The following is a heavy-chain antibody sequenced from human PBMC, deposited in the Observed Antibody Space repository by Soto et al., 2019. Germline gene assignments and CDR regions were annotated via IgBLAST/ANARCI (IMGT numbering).Heavy chain of an antibody. CDR3: AKDRPGNYYDSSGYWPYFDY. J-gene: IGHJ4*02. V-gene: IGHV3-30*18. D-gene: IGHD3-22*01. Sequence: GGSLRLSCAASGFTFSSYGMHWVRQAPGKGLEWVAVISYDGSNKYYADSVKGRFTISRDNSKNTLYLQMNSLRAEDTAVYYCAKDRPGNYYDSSGYWPYFDYWGQGTLVTVSS. CDR2: ISYDGSNK. CDR1: GFTFSSYG.